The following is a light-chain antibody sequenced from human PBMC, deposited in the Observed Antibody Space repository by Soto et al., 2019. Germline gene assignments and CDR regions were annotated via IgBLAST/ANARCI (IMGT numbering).Light chain of an antibody. V-gene: IGKV1-39*01. CDR1: QTIRSH. CDR3: QQTYRTPLT. J-gene: IGKJ4*01. Sequence: DFQMTQFPLSLSASVGDRVTITCRASQTIRSHLNWYQQKPGEAPKIVIYATSTLQSGVPSRFNGSVSGTDFSLTISSLQPEDFATYYCQQTYRTPLTFGGGTKVEIK. CDR2: ATS.